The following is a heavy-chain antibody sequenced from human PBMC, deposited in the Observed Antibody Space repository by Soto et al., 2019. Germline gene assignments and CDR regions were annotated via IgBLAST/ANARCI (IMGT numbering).Heavy chain of an antibody. CDR3: ARTGRYDSSGD. D-gene: IGHD3-22*01. J-gene: IGHJ4*02. CDR2: IIPIFGTA. V-gene: IGHV1-69*13. CDR1: GGTFSSYA. Sequence: GASVKVSCKASGGTFSSYAISWVRQAPGQGLEWMGGIIPIFGTANYAQKFQGRVTITADESTSTAYMELSSLSSEDTAVYYCARTGRYDSSGDWGQGTLVTVSS.